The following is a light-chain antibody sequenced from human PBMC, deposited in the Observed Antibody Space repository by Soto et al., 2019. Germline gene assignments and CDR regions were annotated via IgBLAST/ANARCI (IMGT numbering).Light chain of an antibody. V-gene: IGKV1D-13*01. CDR1: QGISSA. J-gene: IGKJ5*01. Sequence: AIQLTQSPSSLSASVGDRVTITCRASQGISSALAWYQQKPGKAPKLLIYDASSLESGVPSRFSGSGYGTDFTLTISSLQPEDFATYYCQQFNNYPFTFGQGTRLEIK. CDR3: QQFNNYPFT. CDR2: DAS.